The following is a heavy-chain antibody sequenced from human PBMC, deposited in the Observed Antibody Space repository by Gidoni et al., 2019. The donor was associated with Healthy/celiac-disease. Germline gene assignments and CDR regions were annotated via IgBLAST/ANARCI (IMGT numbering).Heavy chain of an antibody. Sequence: QVQLQESGPGLVKPSQTLSLTCTVSGGSISSGGYYWSWIRQHPGKGLEWIGYIYYSGSTYYNPSLKSRVTISVDTSKNQFSLKLSSVTAADTAVYYCARRTMVRGAIPPGWFDPWGQGTLVTVSS. V-gene: IGHV4-31*03. CDR2: IYYSGST. CDR3: ARRTMVRGAIPPGWFDP. J-gene: IGHJ5*02. D-gene: IGHD3-10*01. CDR1: GGSISSGGYY.